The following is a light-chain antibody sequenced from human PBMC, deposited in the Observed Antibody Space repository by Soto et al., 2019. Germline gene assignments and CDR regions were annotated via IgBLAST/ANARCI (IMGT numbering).Light chain of an antibody. CDR3: SSYTTIDTYV. CDR1: SSDVGGYNY. Sequence: QSVLTQPASVPGSPGQSITISCTGTSSDVGGYNYVSWSQQHPGKAPKLMIYEVSNRPSGVSNRFSGSKSGNTASLTISGLQAEDEADYYCSSYTTIDTYVFGTGTKLTVL. V-gene: IGLV2-14*01. CDR2: EVS. J-gene: IGLJ1*01.